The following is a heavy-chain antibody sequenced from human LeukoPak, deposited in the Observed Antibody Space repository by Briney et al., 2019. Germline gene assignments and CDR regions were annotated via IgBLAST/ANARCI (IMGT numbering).Heavy chain of an antibody. CDR3: ARGGSMIFGVLND. CDR1: GYTFTAYY. D-gene: IGHD3/OR15-3a*01. J-gene: IGHJ4*02. CDR2: IDPNSGGT. V-gene: IGHV1-2*02. Sequence: ASVKVSCKASGYTFTAYYIYWVRQAPGQGLEWMGWIDPNSGGTNYAQRFQGRVTTTRDTSISTAYMELSRLRSDDTAVYYCARGGSMIFGVLNDWGQEARVTVSS.